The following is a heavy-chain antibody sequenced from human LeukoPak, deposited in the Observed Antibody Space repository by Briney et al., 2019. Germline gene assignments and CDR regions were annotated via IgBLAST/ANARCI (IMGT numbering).Heavy chain of an antibody. Sequence: KPSETLSLTCAVYGGSFSGYYWSWIRQPPGKGLEWIGEINHSGSTNYNPSLKSRVTMSVDTSKNQFSLKLTSVTAADTAVYYCARGTQVRRSGIDYWGQGTLVTVSS. D-gene: IGHD1-26*01. CDR1: GGSFSGYY. CDR3: ARGTQVRRSGIDY. J-gene: IGHJ4*02. CDR2: INHSGST. V-gene: IGHV4-34*01.